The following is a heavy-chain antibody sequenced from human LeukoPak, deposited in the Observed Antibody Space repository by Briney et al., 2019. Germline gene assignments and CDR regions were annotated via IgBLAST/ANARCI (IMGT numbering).Heavy chain of an antibody. CDR2: ITWNRDNI. CDR1: GFTFDDYA. V-gene: IGHV3-9*01. J-gene: IGHJ6*02. CDR3: AKDLSSAITSALVLDV. D-gene: IGHD3-22*01. Sequence: GGSLGLSCAASGFTFDDYAMHWVRQAPGKGLEWVSGITWNRDNIGYGDSVKGRFTISRDNVKNVLYLQMTSLRPEDTALYYCAKDLSSAITSALVLDVWGQGTTVTVSS.